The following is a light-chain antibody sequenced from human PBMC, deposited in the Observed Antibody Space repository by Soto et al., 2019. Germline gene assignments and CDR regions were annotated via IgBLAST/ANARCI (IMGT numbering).Light chain of an antibody. J-gene: IGKJ1*01. V-gene: IGKV3-15*01. CDR2: GAS. CDR3: HQYDNWPSWA. Sequence: EIVMTQSPATLSVSPGERATLSCRASQRVSSNLAWYQQKRGQAPRLLIYGASTRATGVPARFSGSGSGTECTLTIGSLQSEDFAVYYCHQYDNWPSWAFGQGTKVEIE. CDR1: QRVSSN.